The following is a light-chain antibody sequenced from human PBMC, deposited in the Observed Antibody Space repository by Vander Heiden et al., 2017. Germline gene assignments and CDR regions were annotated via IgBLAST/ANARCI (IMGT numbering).Light chain of an antibody. CDR1: SSAVGAYNY. CDR3: SSYTSSSPHVV. Sequence: QSALTPPASVSASPGLSITIPCTGTSSAVGAYNYVNWYKPPPGKTPKLMIYDVSNRPSGVSNRFSGSKSGNAASLTISGLQAEDEADYDCSSYTSSSPHVVFGGGTKLTVL. J-gene: IGLJ2*01. CDR2: DVS. V-gene: IGLV2-14*03.